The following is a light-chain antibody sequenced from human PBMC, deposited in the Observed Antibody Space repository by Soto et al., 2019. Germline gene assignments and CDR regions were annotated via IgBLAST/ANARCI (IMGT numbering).Light chain of an antibody. CDR1: QSVSSSY. V-gene: IGKV3-20*01. J-gene: IGKJ1*01. Sequence: EIVLTQSPGTLSLSPGERATLSCRASQSVSSSYLAWYQQKPGQAPRLLIYGASSRATGIPDRFSGSGSGTDFTLTISRLEPEDFAVDYYPHYDSPPWAFGQGTKVEIK. CDR2: GAS. CDR3: PHYDSPPWA.